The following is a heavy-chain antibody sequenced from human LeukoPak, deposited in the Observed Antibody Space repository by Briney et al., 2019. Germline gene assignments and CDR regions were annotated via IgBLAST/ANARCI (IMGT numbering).Heavy chain of an antibody. V-gene: IGHV1-18*01. J-gene: IGHJ5*02. CDR1: GYTFTSYG. D-gene: IGHD6-13*01. CDR3: ARSVSGSSWFPDNWFDP. CDR2: ISAYNGNT. Sequence: ASVKVSCKASGYTFTSYGISWVRQAPGQGLEWMGWISAYNGNTNYAQKLQGRVTMTTDTSTSTAYMELRSLRSDDTAVYYCARSVSGSSWFPDNWFDPWGQGTLVTVSS.